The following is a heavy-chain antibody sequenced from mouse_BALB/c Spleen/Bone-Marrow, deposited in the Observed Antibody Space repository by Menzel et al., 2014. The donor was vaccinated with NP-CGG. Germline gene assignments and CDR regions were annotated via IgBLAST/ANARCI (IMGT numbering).Heavy chain of an antibody. CDR1: GFNIKDTY. J-gene: IGHJ3*01. V-gene: IGHV14-3*02. CDR2: IDPANYNT. Sequence: DVHLVESGAELVKPGASVKLSCTASGFNIKDTYMHWVKQRPEQGLVWIGRIDPANYNTKYDPKFQGKATITADTSSNTAYLQLSSLTSEDTAVYYCARNSMAYWGQGTLVTVSA. CDR3: ARNSMAY.